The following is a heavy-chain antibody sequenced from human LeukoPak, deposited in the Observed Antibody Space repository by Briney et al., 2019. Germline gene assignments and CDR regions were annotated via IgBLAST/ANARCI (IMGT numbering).Heavy chain of an antibody. Sequence: SETLSLTCTVSGGSISSSSYYWGWIRQPPGKGLEWIGSIYYSGSSYSNPSLKSRVTISVDTPKNQFSLKVTSVTAADTAVCYCARDAESDTGDFLYFDYWGQGTLVTVSS. V-gene: IGHV4-39*07. CDR1: GGSISSSSYY. CDR2: IYYSGSS. D-gene: IGHD4-17*01. CDR3: ARDAESDTGDFLYFDY. J-gene: IGHJ4*02.